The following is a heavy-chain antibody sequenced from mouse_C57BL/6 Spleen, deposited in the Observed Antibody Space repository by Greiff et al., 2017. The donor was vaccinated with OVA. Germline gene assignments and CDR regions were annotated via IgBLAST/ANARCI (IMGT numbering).Heavy chain of an antibody. V-gene: IGHV1-81*01. Sequence: QVQLKESGAELARPGASVKLSCKASGYTFTSYGISWVKQRTGQGLEWIGEIYPRSGNTYYNEKFKGKATLTADKSSSTAYMELRSLTSEDSAVYFCAPSNWDWFAYWGQGTLVTVSA. CDR3: APSNWDWFAY. CDR1: GYTFTSYG. D-gene: IGHD4-1*01. J-gene: IGHJ3*01. CDR2: IYPRSGNT.